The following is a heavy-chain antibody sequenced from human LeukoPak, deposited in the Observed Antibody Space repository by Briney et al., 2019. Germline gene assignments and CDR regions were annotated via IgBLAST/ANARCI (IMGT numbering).Heavy chain of an antibody. CDR1: GYTFTGSY. CDR2: INPNSGGT. D-gene: IGHD1-26*01. CDR3: GLWELLGG. J-gene: IGHJ4*02. V-gene: IGHV1-2*02. Sequence: GASVTVSCKASGYTFTGSYIHWLRQAPGQGLEWMGWINPNSGGTNYAQKFQGRVTMTRDTSISTAYMELSSLRSDDTAVYYCGLWELLGGWGQGTLDTVSS.